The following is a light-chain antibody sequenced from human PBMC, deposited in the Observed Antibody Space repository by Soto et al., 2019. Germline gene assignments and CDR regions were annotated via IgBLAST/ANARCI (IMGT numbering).Light chain of an antibody. CDR1: SSDVGSYNL. CDR3: CSYAGISTFYV. CDR2: GVN. Sequence: QCVLTKAASVSGAAVQAITISCTRTSSDVGSYNLVSWYQQHPGKAPKLMIYGVNKRPSGVSNRFSGSKSGNTASLTISGLQAEDEADYYCCSYAGISTFYVFGTGAKVTVL. J-gene: IGLJ1*01. V-gene: IGLV2-23*02.